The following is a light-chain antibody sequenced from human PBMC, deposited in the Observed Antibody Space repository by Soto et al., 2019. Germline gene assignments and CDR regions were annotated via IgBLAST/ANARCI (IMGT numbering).Light chain of an antibody. CDR1: SSDVGGYNY. J-gene: IGLJ3*02. V-gene: IGLV2-11*01. CDR3: CSYAGSYSHWV. CDR2: DVS. Sequence: QSALTQPRSVSGSPGQSVTISCTGTSSDVGGYNYVSWYQEHPGKAPKFMIYDVSKRSSGVPDRFSGSKSGNTASLTISGLQAEDEADYYCCSYAGSYSHWVFGGGTKLTVL.